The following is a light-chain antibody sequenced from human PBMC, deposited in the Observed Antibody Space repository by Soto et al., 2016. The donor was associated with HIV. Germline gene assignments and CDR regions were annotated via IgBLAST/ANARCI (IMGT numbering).Light chain of an antibody. J-gene: IGKJ1*01. CDR3: QQYNSYSKT. CDR2: KAS. CDR1: QSISNW. V-gene: IGKV1-5*03. Sequence: DIQMTQSSSTLSASVGDRVTITCRASQSISNWLAWYQQKPGKAPKLLIYKASSLESGVPSRFSGSGSGTEFTLTISSLQPDDFATYYCQQYNSYSKTFGQGPRWKSN.